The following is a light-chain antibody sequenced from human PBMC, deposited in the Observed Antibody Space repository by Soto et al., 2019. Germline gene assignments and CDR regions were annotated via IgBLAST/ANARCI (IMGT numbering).Light chain of an antibody. V-gene: IGKV1-5*01. Sequence: DIQMTQSPSTLSASVGDRVTIACRASQSIDSWLAWYQQKPGKAPKFLIYDASDLESGVPSRFSGSGSGTQFTLNISSLQHDDFATYYCQQYRGKPFTFGQGTKVEIK. CDR3: QQYRGKPFT. CDR2: DAS. J-gene: IGKJ2*01. CDR1: QSIDSW.